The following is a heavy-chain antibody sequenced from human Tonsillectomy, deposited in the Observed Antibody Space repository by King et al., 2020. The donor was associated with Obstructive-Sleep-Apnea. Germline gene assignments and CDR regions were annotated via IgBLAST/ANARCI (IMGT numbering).Heavy chain of an antibody. D-gene: IGHD6-13*01. CDR2: ISSSGTTI. CDR3: ARFRIAAAPWDCYFDL. V-gene: IGHV3-11*01. J-gene: IGHJ2*01. CDR1: GFTFSDYY. Sequence: QVQLVESGGDLVKPGGSLRLSCAASGFTFSDYYMSWIRKAPGRGLEWVSYISSSGTTIYYADSVKGPFTFSRDNAKNSRYLQMISLGAADTAVYACARFRIAAAPWDCYFDLWGRGTLVTVSS.